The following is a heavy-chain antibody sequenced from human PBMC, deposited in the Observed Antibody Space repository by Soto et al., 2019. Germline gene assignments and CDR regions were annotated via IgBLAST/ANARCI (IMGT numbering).Heavy chain of an antibody. Sequence: GGSLRLSCAASGFTFRSYTMSWVRQAPGKGLEWVSSFSGRDATTYYADSVKGRFTISRDNSKNTLYLQMNRLRAEDTALYFCVRTIVGATKGGWFDPWGQGALVTVSS. J-gene: IGHJ5*02. D-gene: IGHD1-26*01. CDR1: GFTFRSYT. CDR3: VRTIVGATKGGWFDP. V-gene: IGHV3-23*01. CDR2: FSGRDATT.